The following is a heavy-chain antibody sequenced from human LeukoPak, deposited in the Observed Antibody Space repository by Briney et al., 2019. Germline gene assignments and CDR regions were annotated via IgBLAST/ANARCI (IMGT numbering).Heavy chain of an antibody. CDR1: GYTFTTYG. Sequence: GASVNVSCRSSGYTFTTYGITWVRQAPGQGLEWMGWISTYNGNTNYAQKFQGRVTMTRTTSISTAYMDLSARRPGDTPFYYCGEYNWNDEGPFDYWGQGTLVTVSS. D-gene: IGHD1-1*01. J-gene: IGHJ4*02. CDR2: ISTYNGNT. V-gene: IGHV1-18*01. CDR3: GEYNWNDEGPFDY.